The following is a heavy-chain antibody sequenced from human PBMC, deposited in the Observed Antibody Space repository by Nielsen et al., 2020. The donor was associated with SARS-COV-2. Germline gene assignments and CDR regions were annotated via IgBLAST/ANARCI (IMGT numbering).Heavy chain of an antibody. CDR1: GGSISSGGYY. Sequence: SETLSLTCTVSGGSISSGGYYWSWIRQHPGKGLEWIGYIYYSGSTYYNPSLKSRVTISVDTSKNQFSLKLSSVTAADTAVYYCSRGMYGTMDFDYWGQGTLVTVSS. J-gene: IGHJ4*02. CDR2: IYYSGST. V-gene: IGHV4-31*03. CDR3: SRGMYGTMDFDY. D-gene: IGHD4/OR15-4a*01.